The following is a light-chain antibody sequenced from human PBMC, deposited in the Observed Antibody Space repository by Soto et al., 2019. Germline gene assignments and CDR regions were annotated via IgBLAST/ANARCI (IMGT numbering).Light chain of an antibody. CDR1: QSISSW. CDR3: QQSYNTPRT. J-gene: IGKJ1*01. V-gene: IGKV1-5*03. CDR2: KAS. Sequence: DVQMTQSPSTLSASLGDRVTITCRASQSISSWLAWYQHKPGKAPKLLIYKASSLESGVPSRFSGSGSGTEFTLAISSLQADDFATYYCQQSYNTPRTFGQGTKVDIK.